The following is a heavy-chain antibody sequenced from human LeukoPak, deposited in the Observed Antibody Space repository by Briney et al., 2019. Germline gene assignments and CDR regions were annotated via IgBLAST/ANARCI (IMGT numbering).Heavy chain of an antibody. Sequence: ASVKVSCKASGGTFSSYTISWVRQAPGQGLEWMGRIIPILGIANYAQKFQGRVTITADKSTSTAYMELSSLRSEDTAVYCCARGYGDYGMDVWGQGTTVTVSS. J-gene: IGHJ6*02. D-gene: IGHD5-12*01. CDR3: ARGYGDYGMDV. CDR1: GGTFSSYT. V-gene: IGHV1-69*02. CDR2: IIPILGIA.